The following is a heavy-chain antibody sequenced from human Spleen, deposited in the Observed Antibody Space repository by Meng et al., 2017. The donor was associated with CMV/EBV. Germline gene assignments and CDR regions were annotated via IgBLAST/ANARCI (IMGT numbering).Heavy chain of an antibody. Sequence: SETLSLTCTVSGGSMNGYLWSWIRQSPGEGLEWIAYISYSGTSGSTNYNPSLKGRVAISADTSKNQFSLRLSSVTAADTAVYYCARTLEHMVRGFLGYGMDVWGQGTTVTVSS. V-gene: IGHV4-59*01. CDR3: ARTLEHMVRGFLGYGMDV. J-gene: IGHJ6*02. CDR1: GGSMNGYL. D-gene: IGHD3-10*01. CDR2: ISYSGTSGST.